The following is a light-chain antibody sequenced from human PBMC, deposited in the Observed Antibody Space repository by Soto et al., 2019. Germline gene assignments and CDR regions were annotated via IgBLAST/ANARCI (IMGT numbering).Light chain of an antibody. J-gene: IGKJ1*01. CDR1: ESVNTNY. CDR2: ATS. Sequence: EIVLTQSPGTLSLSPGEGATLSGMAIESVNTNYFAWYQQKLGQPPRLLIYATSSRATGVPDRFSGSGSGTGFTLTISRLEPEDLGSYYCQQYFGFPWTFGQGTKVEI. CDR3: QQYFGFPWT. V-gene: IGKV3-20*01.